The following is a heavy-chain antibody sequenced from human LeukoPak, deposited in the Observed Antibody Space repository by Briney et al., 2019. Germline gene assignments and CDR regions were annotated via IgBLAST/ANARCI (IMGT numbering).Heavy chain of an antibody. CDR2: IYPADSDT. D-gene: IGHD4-17*01. V-gene: IGHV5-51*01. J-gene: IGHJ6*02. CDR3: ARIPKTTGMDV. CDR1: GYNFNNYW. Sequence: GESLKISCEGSGYNFNNYWIGWVRKMPGKGLEWLGIIYPADSDTRYSPSFQGQVTISADKSISTAYLQWSSLKASDTAMYYCARIPKTTGMDVWGQGTTVTVSS.